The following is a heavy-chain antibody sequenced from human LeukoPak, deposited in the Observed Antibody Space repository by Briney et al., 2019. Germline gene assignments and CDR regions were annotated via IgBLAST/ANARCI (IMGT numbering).Heavy chain of an antibody. V-gene: IGHV1-18*01. CDR1: GYTFTSYG. CDR3: ARDGAGLVAAPGTVDY. Sequence: ASVKVSCKASGYTFTSYGISWVRQAPGQGLEWMGWISAYNGNTNYAQKLQGRVTMTTDTSTSTAYMELRSLRSDDTAVYYCARDGAGLVAAPGTVDYWGQGTLVTVYS. J-gene: IGHJ4*02. D-gene: IGHD6-13*01. CDR2: ISAYNGNT.